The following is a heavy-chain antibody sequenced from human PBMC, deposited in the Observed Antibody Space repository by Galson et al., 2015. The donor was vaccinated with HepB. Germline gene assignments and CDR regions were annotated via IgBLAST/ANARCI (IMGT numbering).Heavy chain of an antibody. CDR1: GYTFTSYG. V-gene: IGHV1-18*01. CDR2: ISAYNGNT. Sequence: SVKVSCKASGYTFTSYGISWVRQAPGQGLEWMGWISAYNGNTNYAQKLQGRVTMTTDTSTSTAYMELRSLRSDDTAVYYCARDRPSNYDFWSGYENLPPLVYYYCMDVWGKGTTVTVSS. J-gene: IGHJ6*03. CDR3: ARDRPSNYDFWSGYENLPPLVYYYCMDV. D-gene: IGHD3-3*01.